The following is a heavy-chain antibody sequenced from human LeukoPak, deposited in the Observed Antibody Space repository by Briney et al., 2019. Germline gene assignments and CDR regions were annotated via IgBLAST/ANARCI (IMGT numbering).Heavy chain of an antibody. D-gene: IGHD2-2*01. V-gene: IGHV1-69*04. Sequence: ASVKVSCKASRGTFSSYAISWVRQAPGQGLEWMGRIIPILGIANYAQKFQGRVTITADKSTSTAYMELSSLRSEDTAVYYCAREKVVPAAMHNWFDPWGQGTLVTVSS. CDR1: RGTFSSYA. CDR2: IIPILGIA. CDR3: AREKVVPAAMHNWFDP. J-gene: IGHJ5*02.